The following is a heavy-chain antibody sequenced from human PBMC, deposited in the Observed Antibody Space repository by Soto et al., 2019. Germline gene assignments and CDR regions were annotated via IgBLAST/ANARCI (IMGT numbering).Heavy chain of an antibody. CDR3: ATPYYFNH. D-gene: IGHD3-16*01. CDR2: ISDDSAYI. Sequence: GSLRLSCAASGFMFSAYTMNWVRQAPGEGLEWLSSISDDSAYIDYADSLRGRFTVSRDNARKSLYLQMDSLGPEDTGVYYCATPYYFNHWGPGTLVTVSS. V-gene: IGHV3-21*01. CDR1: GFMFSAYT. J-gene: IGHJ1*01.